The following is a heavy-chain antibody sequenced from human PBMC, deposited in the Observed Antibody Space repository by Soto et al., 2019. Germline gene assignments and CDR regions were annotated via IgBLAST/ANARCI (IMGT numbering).Heavy chain of an antibody. Sequence: QVQLVQSGAEVKKPGASVKVSCKASGYTFTSYYMHWVRQAPGQGLEWMVIINPSGGSTRYAQKFQGRVTMTRDTSTSTVYTELSSLRSEDTAMDYCERDYRDSSSSYYYYYYGMDVWGKGTTVTVSS. CDR1: GYTFTSYY. CDR2: INPSGGST. J-gene: IGHJ6*04. CDR3: ERDYRDSSSSYYYYYYGMDV. V-gene: IGHV1-46*01. D-gene: IGHD3-22*01.